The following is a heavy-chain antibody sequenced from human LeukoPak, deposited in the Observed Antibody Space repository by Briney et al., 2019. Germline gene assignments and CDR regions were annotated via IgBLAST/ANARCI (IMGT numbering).Heavy chain of an antibody. CDR2: ISSSGSTI. J-gene: IGHJ4*02. Sequence: GGSLRLSCAAFGFTFSDYYMSWIRQAPGKGLEWVSYISSSGSTIYYADSVKGRFTISRDNAKNSLYLQMNSLRAEDTAVYYCARDLYYDSSGYQGYWGQGTLVTVSS. V-gene: IGHV3-11*01. D-gene: IGHD3-22*01. CDR3: ARDLYYDSSGYQGY. CDR1: GFTFSDYY.